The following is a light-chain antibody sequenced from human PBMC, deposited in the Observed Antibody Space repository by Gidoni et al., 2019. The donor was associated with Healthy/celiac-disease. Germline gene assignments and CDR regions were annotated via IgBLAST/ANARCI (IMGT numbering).Light chain of an antibody. J-gene: IGLJ2*01. Sequence: QSVLTQPPSVSGAPGQWVTISCTGSSSNIGAGYDVHWYQQLPGTAPKLLIYGNSNRPSGVPDRFSGSKSGTSAPLAITGLQAEDEADYYCQSYDSSLSGVVFGGGTKLTVL. CDR1: SSNIGAGYD. V-gene: IGLV1-40*01. CDR2: GNS. CDR3: QSYDSSLSGVV.